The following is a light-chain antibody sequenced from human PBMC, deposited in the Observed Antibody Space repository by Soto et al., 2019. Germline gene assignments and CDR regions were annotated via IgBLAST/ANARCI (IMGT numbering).Light chain of an antibody. Sequence: EIVLTQSPGTLSLSPGERATLSCRASQGVSSYLARYQQKPGQAPRLLIFGASTRAAGFPDRFSGSGSGTDFTLTISRLEPEDFAVYYCQQYGSSPRTFGQGTKVDIK. CDR2: GAS. CDR3: QQYGSSPRT. J-gene: IGKJ1*01. V-gene: IGKV3-20*01. CDR1: QGVSSY.